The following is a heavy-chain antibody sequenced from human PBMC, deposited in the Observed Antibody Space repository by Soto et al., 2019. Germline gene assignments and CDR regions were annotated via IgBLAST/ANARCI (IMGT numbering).Heavy chain of an antibody. Sequence: PGGSVRLSCAASGFTFSSYAMSWVRQAPGKGLEWVSAISGSGGSTYYADSVKGRFTISRDNSKNTLYLQMNSLRAEDTAVYYCAKSKPEYSSSVGYFDYWGQGTLVTVSS. V-gene: IGHV3-23*01. CDR2: ISGSGGST. CDR1: GFTFSSYA. D-gene: IGHD6-6*01. CDR3: AKSKPEYSSSVGYFDY. J-gene: IGHJ4*02.